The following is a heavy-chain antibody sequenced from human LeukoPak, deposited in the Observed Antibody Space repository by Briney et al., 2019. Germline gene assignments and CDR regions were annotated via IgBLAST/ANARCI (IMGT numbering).Heavy chain of an antibody. V-gene: IGHV4-59*01. D-gene: IGHD1-26*01. Sequence: SETLSLTCTVSGGSITTYYWSWVRQPPEKGLEWIGYIYYTGSTNYNPSLKSRVTISVDTSKNQFSLKLSSVTAADTAVYYCARVRSYYRPDTFDIWGQGTMVTVSS. CDR3: ARVRSYYRPDTFDI. CDR1: GGSITTYY. J-gene: IGHJ3*02. CDR2: IYYTGST.